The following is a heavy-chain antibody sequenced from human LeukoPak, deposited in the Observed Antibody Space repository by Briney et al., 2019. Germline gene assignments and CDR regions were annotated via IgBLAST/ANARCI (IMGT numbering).Heavy chain of an antibody. J-gene: IGHJ3*02. CDR2: INHSGST. D-gene: IGHD3-22*01. CDR3: ARGLSLRIVVVYNAFDI. V-gene: IGHV4-34*01. Sequence: PSETLSLTCAVYGGSLSGYYWSWIRQPPGKGLEWIAEINHSGSTNYNPSLKSRVTISVDTSKNQFSLKLSSVTGADTAVYYCARGLSLRIVVVYNAFDIWGQGTMVTVSS. CDR1: GGSLSGYY.